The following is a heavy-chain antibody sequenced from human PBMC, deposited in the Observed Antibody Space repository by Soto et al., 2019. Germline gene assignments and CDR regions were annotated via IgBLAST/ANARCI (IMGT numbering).Heavy chain of an antibody. CDR2: IIPILGIA. Sequence: QVQLVQSGAEVKKPGSSVKVSCKASGGTFSSYTISWVRQAPGQGLEWMGRIIPILGIANYAQKFQGRVTITADKSTSTAYMELSSLRSEDTAVYYCARAPYSSSWYGSWYFDLWGRGTLVTVSS. CDR3: ARAPYSSSWYGSWYFDL. D-gene: IGHD6-13*01. J-gene: IGHJ2*01. CDR1: GGTFSSYT. V-gene: IGHV1-69*02.